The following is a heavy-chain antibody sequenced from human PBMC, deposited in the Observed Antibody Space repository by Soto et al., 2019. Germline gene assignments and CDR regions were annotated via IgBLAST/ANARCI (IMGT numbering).Heavy chain of an antibody. D-gene: IGHD4-17*01. J-gene: IGHJ6*02. CDR2: IYHSGST. CDR1: GYSISSGYY. Sequence: SETLSLTCAVSGYSISSGYYWGWIRQPPGKGLEWIGSIYHSGSTYYNPSLKSRVTISVDTSKNQFSLKLSSVTAADTAVYYCARDYGDYDAYYYYYGMDVWGQGTTVT. CDR3: ARDYGDYDAYYYYYGMDV. V-gene: IGHV4-38-2*02.